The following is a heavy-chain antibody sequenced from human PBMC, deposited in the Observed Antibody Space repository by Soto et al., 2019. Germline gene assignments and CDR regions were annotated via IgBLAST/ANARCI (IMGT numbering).Heavy chain of an antibody. CDR3: SRGGVSTRTFDY. V-gene: IGHV5-51*01. Sequence: GESLKISCKGSGYNFAGYWIAWVRQMPGKGLELMGIIYPSDSDTRYRPSFQGQVTISADKSISSAYLQWSSLRASDTAMYYCSRGGVSTRTFDYWGQGPPVTVSS. J-gene: IGHJ4*02. D-gene: IGHD3-3*01. CDR1: GYNFAGYW. CDR2: IYPSDSDT.